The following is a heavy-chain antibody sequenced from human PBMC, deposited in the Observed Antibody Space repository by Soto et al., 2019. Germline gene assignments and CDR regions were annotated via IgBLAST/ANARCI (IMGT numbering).Heavy chain of an antibody. CDR3: AKDGVYDFWSGYMFYLDS. V-gene: IGHV3-23*01. Sequence: GGSLRLSCAASRFNFTRYAMNWVRQAPGKGLEWVSGISGSGDNTYYADSVKGRFTISRDNSKNTLYLQMNSLRAEDTAVYYCAKDGVYDFWSGYMFYLDSWGQGTPVTVPQ. D-gene: IGHD3-3*01. CDR2: ISGSGDNT. CDR1: RFNFTRYA. J-gene: IGHJ5*01.